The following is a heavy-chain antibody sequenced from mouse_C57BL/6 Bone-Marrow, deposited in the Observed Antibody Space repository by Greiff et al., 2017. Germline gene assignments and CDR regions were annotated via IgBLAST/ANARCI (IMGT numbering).Heavy chain of an antibody. Sequence: VQLQESGAELARPGASVKLSCKASGYTFTSYGISWVKQRTGQGLEWIGEIYPRSGNTYYNEKFKGKATLTADKSSSTAYMELRSLTSEDSAVYFCARRSIITTVVEGYFDVWGTGTTVTVSS. V-gene: IGHV1-81*01. D-gene: IGHD1-1*01. CDR1: GYTFTSYG. CDR3: ARRSIITTVVEGYFDV. CDR2: IYPRSGNT. J-gene: IGHJ1*03.